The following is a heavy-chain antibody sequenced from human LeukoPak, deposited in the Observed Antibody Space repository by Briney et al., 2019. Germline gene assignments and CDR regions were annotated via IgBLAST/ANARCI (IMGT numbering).Heavy chain of an antibody. Sequence: KLQGRVTITTDESTNTAYMELSSLRSEDTAVYYCARGRFTIYYMGVWGKGTTVTVSS. D-gene: IGHD5-24*01. J-gene: IGHJ6*03. CDR3: ARGRFTIYYMGV. V-gene: IGHV1-69*05.